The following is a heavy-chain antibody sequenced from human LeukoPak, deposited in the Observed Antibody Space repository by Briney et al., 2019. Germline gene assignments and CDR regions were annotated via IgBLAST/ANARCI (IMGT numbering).Heavy chain of an antibody. V-gene: IGHV4-59*11. D-gene: IGHD2-2*01. Sequence: SETLSLTCTVSGGSISSLYWTWIRQPPGKGLEWIGNIHKIGSTNYNPSLKSRVTISVDTAKNQFSLRLNSLTAADTAVYYCGRESFGGHCSRTGCYQYTWVDPWGQGSLVTVSS. J-gene: IGHJ5*02. CDR2: IHKIGST. CDR3: GRESFGGHCSRTGCYQYTWVDP. CDR1: GGSISSLY.